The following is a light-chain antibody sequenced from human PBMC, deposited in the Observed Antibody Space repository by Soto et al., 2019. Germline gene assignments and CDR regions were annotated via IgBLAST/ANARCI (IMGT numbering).Light chain of an antibody. V-gene: IGKV4-1*01. CDR3: QQYYSTPPVT. CDR1: QSVLYSSNNKNY. Sequence: DIVMTQSPDSLAVSLGERATINCKSSQSVLYSSNNKNYLAWYQQKPGQPPKLLIYWASTRESGVPDRFSGSGSGTDFTLTISSLQAEDVAVYYCQQYYSTPPVTFGPGTKVXX. J-gene: IGKJ3*01. CDR2: WAS.